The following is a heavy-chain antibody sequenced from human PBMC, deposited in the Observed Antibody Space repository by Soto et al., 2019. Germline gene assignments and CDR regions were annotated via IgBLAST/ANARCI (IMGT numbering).Heavy chain of an antibody. CDR3: AKDRPLSSYCSGGSCYDAFDI. CDR2: ISGSGGST. Sequence: GGSLRLSCAASGFTFSSYAMSWVRQAPGKGLEWVSAISGSGGSTYYADSVKGRFTISRDNSKNTLYLQMNSLRAEDTAVYYCAKDRPLSSYCSGGSCYDAFDIWGQGTMVTVSS. J-gene: IGHJ3*02. V-gene: IGHV3-23*01. CDR1: GFTFSSYA. D-gene: IGHD2-15*01.